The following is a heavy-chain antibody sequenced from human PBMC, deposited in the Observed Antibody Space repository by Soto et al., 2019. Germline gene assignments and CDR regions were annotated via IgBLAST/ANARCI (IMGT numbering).Heavy chain of an antibody. CDR3: AREWSGMAYYYYYGMDV. Sequence: SVKVSCKASGGTFSSYTISWVRQAPGQGLEWMGRIIPILGIANYAQKFQGRVTITADKSTSTAYMELSSLRSEDTAVYYCAREWSGMAYYYYYGMDVWGQGTTVTVSS. D-gene: IGHD2-8*02. CDR2: IIPILGIA. V-gene: IGHV1-69*04. J-gene: IGHJ6*02. CDR1: GGTFSSYT.